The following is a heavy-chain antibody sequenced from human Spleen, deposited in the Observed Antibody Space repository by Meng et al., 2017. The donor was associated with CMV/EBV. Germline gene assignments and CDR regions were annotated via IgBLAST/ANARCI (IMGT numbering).Heavy chain of an antibody. CDR2: ISSSSSTI. CDR1: GFTFSSYS. J-gene: IGHJ6*02. V-gene: IGHV3-48*04. D-gene: IGHD6-6*01. CDR3: ARGWREQLVRLHGMDV. Sequence: GESLKISCAASGFTFSSYSMNWVRQAPGKGLEWVSYISSSSSTIYYADSVKGLYTIFRDNAKNSLYLQMNSLRAEATAGYYCARGWREQLVRLHGMDVWGQGTTVTVSS.